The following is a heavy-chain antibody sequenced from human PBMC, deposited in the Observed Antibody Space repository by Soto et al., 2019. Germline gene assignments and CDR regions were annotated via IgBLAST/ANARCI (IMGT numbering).Heavy chain of an antibody. CDR2: ISTYNGNT. J-gene: IGHJ6*03. V-gene: IGHV1-18*01. CDR1: GYTFTNYG. Sequence: GASVKVSCKASGYTFTNYGFTWVRQAPGQGLEWMGWISTYNGNTKYAQKVQGRLTMTTDTSTSTANMELTSLRSDDTAVYYCARTTVTASYYYMDVWGKATTVTVSS. CDR3: ARTTVTASYYYMDV. D-gene: IGHD4-17*01.